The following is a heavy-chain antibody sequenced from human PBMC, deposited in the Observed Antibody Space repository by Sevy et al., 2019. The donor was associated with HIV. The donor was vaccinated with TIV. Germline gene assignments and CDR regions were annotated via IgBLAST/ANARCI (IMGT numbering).Heavy chain of an antibody. D-gene: IGHD4-17*01. CDR1: GFTFSSYS. CDR2: ISSSSSTI. CDR3: ARDQIAMTTVTTPFEY. J-gene: IGHJ4*02. V-gene: IGHV3-48*02. Sequence: GGSLRLSCAASGFTFSSYSMNWVRQAPGKGLEWVSYISSSSSTIYYAHSVKGRFTISRDNAKNSLYLQMNSLRDEDTAVYYCARDQIAMTTVTTPFEYWGQGTLVTVSS.